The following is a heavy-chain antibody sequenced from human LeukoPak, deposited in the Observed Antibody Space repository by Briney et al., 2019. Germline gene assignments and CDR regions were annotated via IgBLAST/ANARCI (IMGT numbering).Heavy chain of an antibody. J-gene: IGHJ3*02. Sequence: PGGSLRLSCAASGFTFSSNYMSWVRQAPGKGLEWVSVIYSGGSTYYADSVKGRFTISRDNSKNTLYLQMNSLRAEDTAVYYCARDGMSLLWFGEQQTRDAFDIWGQGTMVTVSS. CDR3: ARDGMSLLWFGEQQTRDAFDI. D-gene: IGHD3-10*01. V-gene: IGHV3-66*01. CDR2: IYSGGST. CDR1: GFTFSSNY.